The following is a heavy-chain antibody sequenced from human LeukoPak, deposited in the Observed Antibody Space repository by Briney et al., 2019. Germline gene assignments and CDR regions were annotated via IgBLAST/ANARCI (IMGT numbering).Heavy chain of an antibody. CDR3: ARDGPSRSLYL. Sequence: SETLSLTCTVSGGSISSGGYYWSWIRQHPGKGLEWIGYIYYSVSTYYTPALQSRVTISVDTSKNQFSLKLNSVSAADTAVYYCARDGPSRSLYLWGQGTLVTVSS. V-gene: IGHV4-31*03. CDR1: GGSISSGGYY. CDR2: IYYSVST. D-gene: IGHD2-2*02. J-gene: IGHJ4*02.